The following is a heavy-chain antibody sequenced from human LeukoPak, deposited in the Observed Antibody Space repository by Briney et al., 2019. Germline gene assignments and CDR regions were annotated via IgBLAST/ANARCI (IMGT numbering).Heavy chain of an antibody. Sequence: GGSLRLSCAASGFTFSSYWMNWVRQAPGKGLEWVANIKPDGSEKYVDSVKGRFTISRDNAKNSLYLQMNSLRAEDTAVYYCRGGSSWYYFDYWGQGTLVTVSS. CDR3: RGGSSWYYFDY. CDR2: IKPDGSEK. J-gene: IGHJ4*02. D-gene: IGHD6-13*01. CDR1: GFTFSSYW. V-gene: IGHV3-7*01.